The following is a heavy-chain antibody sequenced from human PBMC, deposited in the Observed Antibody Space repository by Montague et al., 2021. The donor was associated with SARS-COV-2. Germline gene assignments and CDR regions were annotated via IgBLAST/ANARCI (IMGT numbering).Heavy chain of an antibody. Sequence: SETLSLTCTVSGGSISSYYWSWIRQPPGKGLEWIGYINTSGSTNYTPSLKSRVTISVDTSKNQFSLKLSSVTATDTAVYYCAGTYYDFWSGFIHYYYMDVWGKGTTVTVSS. V-gene: IGHV4-59*01. CDR1: GGSISSYY. J-gene: IGHJ6*03. CDR3: AGTYYDFWSGFIHYYYMDV. D-gene: IGHD3-3*01. CDR2: INTSGST.